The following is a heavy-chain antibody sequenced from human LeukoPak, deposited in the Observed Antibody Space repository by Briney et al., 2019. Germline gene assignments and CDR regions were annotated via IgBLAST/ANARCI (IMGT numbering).Heavy chain of an antibody. J-gene: IGHJ4*02. Sequence: GGSLRLSCAGSGFTFSNYAMSWVRQAPGKGPEWVSGISASGGSTYYADSVKGRFTISRDNSKNTLYLQMKSLRAEDTALYYCARPTVPIDYWGQGTLVTVSS. D-gene: IGHD4-17*01. CDR2: ISASGGST. V-gene: IGHV3-23*01. CDR3: ARPTVPIDY. CDR1: GFTFSNYA.